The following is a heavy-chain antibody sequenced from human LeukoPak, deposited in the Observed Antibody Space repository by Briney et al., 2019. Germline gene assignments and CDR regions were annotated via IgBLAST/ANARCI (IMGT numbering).Heavy chain of an antibody. D-gene: IGHD2-15*01. CDR3: ARSRGYCSGGSCYYDAFDI. J-gene: IGHJ3*02. Sequence: GASVTVSCKASGYTFTGYYMHWVRQAPGQGLEWMGWINPNSGGTNYAQKFQGRVTMTRDTSISTAYMELSRLRSDDTAVYYCARSRGYCSGGSCYYDAFDIWGQGTMVTVSS. CDR1: GYTFTGYY. CDR2: INPNSGGT. V-gene: IGHV1-2*02.